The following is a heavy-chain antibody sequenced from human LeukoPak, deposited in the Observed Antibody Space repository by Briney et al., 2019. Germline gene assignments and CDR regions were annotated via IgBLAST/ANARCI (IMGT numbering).Heavy chain of an antibody. V-gene: IGHV1-2*02. CDR2: INPNSGGT. J-gene: IGHJ4*02. Sequence: ASVKDSCKASGYTFTHYFMHWVRPAPGQGLEWMGGINPNSGGTNYAQKFQGRVTMTRDTSISTAYMELSRLRSDDTAVYYCARDSNYCSGGSCYSYDYWGQGTLVTVSS. D-gene: IGHD2-15*01. CDR1: GYTFTHYF. CDR3: ARDSNYCSGGSCYSYDY.